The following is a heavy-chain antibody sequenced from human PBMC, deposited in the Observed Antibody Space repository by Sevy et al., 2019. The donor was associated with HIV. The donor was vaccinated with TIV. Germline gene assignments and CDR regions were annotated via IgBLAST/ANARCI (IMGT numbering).Heavy chain of an antibody. J-gene: IGHJ4*02. Sequence: GGSLRLSCAASGFTFSTHGMHWVRQASGRGLEWVAVISFDGSHTYYADSVRGRFTISRDNSKNSLYLQMNSLRPEDAAVYHCARDAGYDVGWYPGCWGQGTQVTVSS. CDR2: ISFDGSHT. V-gene: IGHV3-30*03. D-gene: IGHD6-19*01. CDR3: ARDAGYDVGWYPGC. CDR1: GFTFSTHG.